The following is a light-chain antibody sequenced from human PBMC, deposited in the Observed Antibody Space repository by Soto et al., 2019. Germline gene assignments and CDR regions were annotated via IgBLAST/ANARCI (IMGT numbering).Light chain of an antibody. J-gene: IGKJ5*01. CDR2: DAS. Sequence: IVMTQSPATLCVSPGERVTLSFRASHSVNSHVAWYQQKPGQAPRLLIYDASNRATGIPARFSGSGSGTDFTLTISSLEPEDFAVYYCQQRSNWPRGTFGQGTRLEIK. CDR1: HSVNSH. CDR3: QQRSNWPRGT. V-gene: IGKV3-11*01.